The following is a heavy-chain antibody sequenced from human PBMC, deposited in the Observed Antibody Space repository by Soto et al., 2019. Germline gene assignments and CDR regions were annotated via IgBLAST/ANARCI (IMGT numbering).Heavy chain of an antibody. J-gene: IGHJ3*02. CDR1: GYTFTSYD. V-gene: IGHV1-8*01. D-gene: IGHD6-19*01. Sequence: GASVKVSCKASGYTFTSYDINWVRQATGQGLEWMGWMNPNSGNTGYAQKFQGRVTMTRNTSISTAYMELSSLRSEDTAVYYCASGPRGGSSGWGDAFDIWGQGTMVTVSS. CDR2: MNPNSGNT. CDR3: ASGPRGGSSGWGDAFDI.